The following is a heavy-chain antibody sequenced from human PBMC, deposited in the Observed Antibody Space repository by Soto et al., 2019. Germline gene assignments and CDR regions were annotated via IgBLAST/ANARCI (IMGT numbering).Heavy chain of an antibody. CDR3: ARARPWVPGDGAPMDV. CDR1: GGSISSYY. V-gene: IGHV4-4*07. J-gene: IGHJ6*02. Sequence: QVQLQESGPGLVKPSETLSLTCTVSGGSISSYYWSWIRQPAGKGLVWIGRIYTSGSTNYNPSLKSRVTMSVDTSKNQFSLKLSSVTAADTAVYYCARARPWVPGDGAPMDVWGQGTTVTVSS. D-gene: IGHD3-16*01. CDR2: IYTSGST.